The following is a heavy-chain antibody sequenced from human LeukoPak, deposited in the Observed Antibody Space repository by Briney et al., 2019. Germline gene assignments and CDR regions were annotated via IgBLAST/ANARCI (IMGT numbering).Heavy chain of an antibody. D-gene: IGHD3-22*01. Sequence: GRSLRLSCAASGFTFSSYAMSWVRQAPGKGLEWVSAISGSGGSTYYADSVKGRFTISRDNSKNTLYLQMNSLRAEDTAVYNCAKDGYDGSGAYIDYWGQGTLVTVSS. V-gene: IGHV3-23*01. CDR2: ISGSGGST. CDR3: AKDGYDGSGAYIDY. CDR1: GFTFSSYA. J-gene: IGHJ4*02.